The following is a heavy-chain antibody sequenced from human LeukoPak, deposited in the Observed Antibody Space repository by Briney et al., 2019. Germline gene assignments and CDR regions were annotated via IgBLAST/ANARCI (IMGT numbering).Heavy chain of an antibody. CDR1: GLTFSTYY. J-gene: IGHJ4*02. CDR3: AIYYTGTEVHYSVLMDG. D-gene: IGHD2-21*01. Sequence: GGSLRLSCAASGLTFSTYYMTWVRQAPGKGLEYVSVIYSGGGTYYADSVKGRFSISRDNSKSTLYLQMNSLRAEDTAVYYCAIYYTGTEVHYSVLMDGWGQGTLVTVSS. V-gene: IGHV3-66*01. CDR2: IYSGGGT.